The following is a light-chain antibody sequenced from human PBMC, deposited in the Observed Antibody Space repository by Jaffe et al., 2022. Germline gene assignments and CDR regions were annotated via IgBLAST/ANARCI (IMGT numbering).Light chain of an antibody. J-gene: IGKJ1*01. CDR1: QSVLFSSNNKNY. Sequence: DIVMTQSPDSLAVSLGERATINCKSSQSVLFSSNNKNYLAWYQHKPGQPPKLLIYWASTREFGVPDRFSGSGSGTDFTLTISSLQAEDVAVYYCQQYYSIPRTFGQGTKVEIK. CDR2: WAS. CDR3: QQYYSIPRT. V-gene: IGKV4-1*01.